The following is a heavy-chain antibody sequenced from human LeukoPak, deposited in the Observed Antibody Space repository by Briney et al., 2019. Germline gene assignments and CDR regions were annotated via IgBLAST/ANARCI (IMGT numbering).Heavy chain of an antibody. V-gene: IGHV3-23*01. Sequence: GGSLRLSCAASGFNFRSYAMSWVRQAPGKGLEWVSGITGSGATTYYADSVKGRFTISRDNSKNTLYLQMNSLRVEDTAVYYCAKEGSGWYGEYFQHWGQGTLVTVSS. CDR1: GFNFRSYA. CDR3: AKEGSGWYGEYFQH. CDR2: ITGSGATT. J-gene: IGHJ1*01. D-gene: IGHD6-19*01.